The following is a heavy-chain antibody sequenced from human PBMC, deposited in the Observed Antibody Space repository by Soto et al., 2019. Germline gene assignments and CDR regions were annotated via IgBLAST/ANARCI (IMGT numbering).Heavy chain of an antibody. J-gene: IGHJ3*01. V-gene: IGHV3-23*01. D-gene: IGHD3-22*01. Sequence: GGSLRLSCAASGFTFSSYAMSWVRQAPGKGLEWVSAISGSGGSTYYADSVKGRFTISRDNSKNTLYLEINSLRADDTAVYYCARDRGYPDSFNVWGQGTMVTVS. CDR2: ISGSGGST. CDR3: ARDRGYPDSFNV. CDR1: GFTFSSYA.